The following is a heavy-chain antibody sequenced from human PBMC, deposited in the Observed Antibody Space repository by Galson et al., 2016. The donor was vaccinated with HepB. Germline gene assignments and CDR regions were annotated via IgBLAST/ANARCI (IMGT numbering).Heavy chain of an antibody. Sequence: SLRLSCAASGFTFGSYWMSWVRQAPGKGLEWVANITTEGTDSHYVDSVKGRFTISRDNTKNSLYLQMDNLRAEDTAVYYCVRPNYYDSGSYSAWGQGTLVTVSS. CDR1: GFTFGSYW. D-gene: IGHD3-10*01. CDR3: VRPNYYDSGSYSA. J-gene: IGHJ5*02. V-gene: IGHV3-7*01. CDR2: ITTEGTDS.